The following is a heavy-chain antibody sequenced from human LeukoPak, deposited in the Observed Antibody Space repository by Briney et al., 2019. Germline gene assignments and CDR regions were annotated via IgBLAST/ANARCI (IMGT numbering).Heavy chain of an antibody. CDR1: GYTFTSYG. CDR2: ISAYNGNK. D-gene: IGHD6-13*01. J-gene: IGHJ4*02. V-gene: IGHV1-18*01. Sequence: GASVKVSCKASGYTFTSYGISWVRQAPGKGLGWMGWISAYNGNKNYAQKLQGRVTMTTDTSTSTAYMELRSLRSDDTAVYYCARVRNIAAAAYFDYWGQGTLVTVSS. CDR3: ARVRNIAAAAYFDY.